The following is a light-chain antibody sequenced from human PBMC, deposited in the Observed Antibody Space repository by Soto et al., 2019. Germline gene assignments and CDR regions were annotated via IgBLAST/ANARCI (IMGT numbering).Light chain of an antibody. CDR2: GAS. CDR1: RSVSSN. CDR3: QHYNNWPPYT. V-gene: IGKV3-15*01. J-gene: IGKJ2*01. Sequence: EIVMTQSPATLSVSPGERATLSCRASRSVSSNLAWYQQKPGQAPRLLMYGASTRATGIPARFSGSGSGTEFTLTLSSLQSEDFAVYYCQHYNNWPPYTFGQGTKLEIK.